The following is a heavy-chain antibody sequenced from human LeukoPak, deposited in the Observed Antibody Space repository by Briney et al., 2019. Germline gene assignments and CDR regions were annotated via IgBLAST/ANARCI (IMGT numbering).Heavy chain of an antibody. CDR2: IRGAGYSDAP. CDR1: GFSFSGSA. Sequence: GGSLRLSCAASGFSFSGSAIHWVRQAPGKGLEWVGRIRGAGYSDAPAYVASVRGRFTISRDDSKSTAYLQMNSLKAEDTAVYYCTVPASGGNWFDPRGPGTLVTVSS. V-gene: IGHV3-73*01. J-gene: IGHJ5*02. CDR3: TVPASGGNWFDP. D-gene: IGHD3-16*01.